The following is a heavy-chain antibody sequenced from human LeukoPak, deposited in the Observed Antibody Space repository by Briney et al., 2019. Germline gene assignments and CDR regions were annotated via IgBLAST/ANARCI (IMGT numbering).Heavy chain of an antibody. CDR2: INPNHGDT. J-gene: IGHJ4*02. Sequence: ASVKVSCKASGYTFTSYYMHWVRQAPGQGLEWMGWINPNHGDTNYAQQFQDRVSMTRDTSISTAYMHLSRLRSAETAVYYCARSPHILTGENFDYWGQGTLLTVSS. D-gene: IGHD3-9*01. CDR1: GYTFTSYY. V-gene: IGHV1-2*02. CDR3: ARSPHILTGENFDY.